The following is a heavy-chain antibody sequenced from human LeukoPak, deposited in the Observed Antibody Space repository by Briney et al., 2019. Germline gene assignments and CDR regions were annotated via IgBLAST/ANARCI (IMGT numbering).Heavy chain of an antibody. J-gene: IGHJ6*03. CDR2: INPNSGGT. D-gene: IGHD1-26*01. CDR1: GYTFTCYY. Sequence: GASVKVSCKASGYTFTCYYMHWVRHAPGQGLEWMGRINPNSGGTNYAQKFQGRVTMARDTSIRTAYMELSRLRSGETAVYYCARHSGSYDYMDVWGKGTSVNVSS. CDR3: ARHSGSYDYMDV. V-gene: IGHV1-2*06.